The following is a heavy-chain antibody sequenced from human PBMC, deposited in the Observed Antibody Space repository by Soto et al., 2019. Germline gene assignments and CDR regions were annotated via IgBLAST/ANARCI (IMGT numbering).Heavy chain of an antibody. CDR1: GGSISSSSYY. CDR2: IYYSGST. J-gene: IGHJ2*01. D-gene: IGHD2-8*02. V-gene: IGHV4-39*01. Sequence: QLQLQESGPGLVKPSETLSLTCTVSGGSISSSSYYWGWIRQPPGKGLEWIGSIYYSGSTYDNPSLKSRVTISVDTSKNQFSRKLSSVTAADTAVYYCARRVGDATVHPYWYYDLWGRGTLVTVSS. CDR3: ARRVGDATVHPYWYYDL.